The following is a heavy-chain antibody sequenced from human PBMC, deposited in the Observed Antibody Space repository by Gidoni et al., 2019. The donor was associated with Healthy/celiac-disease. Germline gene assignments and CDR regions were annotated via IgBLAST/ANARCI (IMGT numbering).Heavy chain of an antibody. CDR3: ARLPYCGGDCPPPFDY. CDR2: IYPGDSDT. CDR1: GYSFTSYW. D-gene: IGHD2-21*02. J-gene: IGHJ4*02. V-gene: IGHV5-51*01. Sequence: EVQLVQSGAEVKKPGESLKISCKGSGYSFTSYWIGWVRQMPGKGLEWMGIIYPGDSDTRYSPSFQGQVTISADKSISTAYLQWSSLKASDTAMYYCARLPYCGGDCPPPFDYWGQGTLVTVSS.